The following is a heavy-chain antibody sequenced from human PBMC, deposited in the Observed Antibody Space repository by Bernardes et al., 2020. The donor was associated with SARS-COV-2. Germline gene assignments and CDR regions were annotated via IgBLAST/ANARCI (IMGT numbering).Heavy chain of an antibody. D-gene: IGHD4-17*01. CDR2: INHRGST. V-gene: IGHV4-34*01. CDR1: GGSFSGYY. J-gene: IGHJ4*02. Sequence: SETLSLTCAVSGGSFSGYYWSWIRQPPGKGLEWIWEINHRGSTNYNPSLKSRVTISVDTSKNQFYLKLNSVTAADAAVYYCARAHPVTTVNPNGIDYWGRGTLVT. CDR3: ARAHPVTTVNPNGIDY.